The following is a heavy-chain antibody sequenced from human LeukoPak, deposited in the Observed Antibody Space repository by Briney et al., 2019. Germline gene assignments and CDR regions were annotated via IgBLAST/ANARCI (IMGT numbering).Heavy chain of an antibody. D-gene: IGHD2-15*01. CDR1: GYTFTGYY. CDR2: INPNSGGT. V-gene: IGHV1-2*06. Sequence: GASVKVSCKASGYTFTGYYMHWVRQAPGQGLEWMGRINPNSGGTNYAQKFQGRVTMTRDTSISTAYMELSRLRPDDTAVYYCARDQDIVVVVAATGAFDIWGQGTMVTVS. CDR3: ARDQDIVVVVAATGAFDI. J-gene: IGHJ3*02.